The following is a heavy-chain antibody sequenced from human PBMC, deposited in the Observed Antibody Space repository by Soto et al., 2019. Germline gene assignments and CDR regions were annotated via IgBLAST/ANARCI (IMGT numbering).Heavy chain of an antibody. CDR1: GFTVSSNY. V-gene: IGHV3-66*01. CDR2: IYSGGST. CDR3: ARVPAAGIFDS. Sequence: EVQLVESGGGLVQPGGSLRLSCAASGFTVSSNYMSWVRQAPGKGLEWVSVIYSGGSTYYADSVKGRFTISRDNSKNTRYLQMNSLRAEDTAVYYCARVPAAGIFDSWGQGTLVTVSS. D-gene: IGHD6-13*01. J-gene: IGHJ4*02.